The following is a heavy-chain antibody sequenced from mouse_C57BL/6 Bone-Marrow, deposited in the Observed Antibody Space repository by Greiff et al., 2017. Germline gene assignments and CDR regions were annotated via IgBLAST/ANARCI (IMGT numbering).Heavy chain of an antibody. Sequence: VQLQQSGAELVKPGASVKLSCKASGYTFTSYSMYWVKQRPGQGLEWIGEINPNNGGTNFNEKLKSKATLTVDKSSTTAYMQLSSLTSEGSAVYYWTGSGHGGFGLLGPGTLVTGSA. J-gene: IGHJ3*02. CDR1: GYTFTSYS. V-gene: IGHV1-53*01. D-gene: IGHD3-1*01. CDR2: INPNNGGT. CDR3: TGSGHGGFGL.